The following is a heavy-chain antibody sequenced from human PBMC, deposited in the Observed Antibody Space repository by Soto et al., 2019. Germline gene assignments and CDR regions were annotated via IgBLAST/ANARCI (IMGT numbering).Heavy chain of an antibody. CDR2: IYSGGST. V-gene: IGHV3-53*01. CDR1: GFTVSSNY. D-gene: IGHD3-16*01. Sequence: EVQLVESGGGLIQPGGSLRLSCAASGFTVSSNYMSWVRQAPGKGLEWVSVIYSGGSTYYADSVKGRFTISRDNSKNTLYLQMNSLGAEDTAVYYCASTTFHYYYYGMDVWGQGTTVTVSS. CDR3: ASTTFHYYYYGMDV. J-gene: IGHJ6*02.